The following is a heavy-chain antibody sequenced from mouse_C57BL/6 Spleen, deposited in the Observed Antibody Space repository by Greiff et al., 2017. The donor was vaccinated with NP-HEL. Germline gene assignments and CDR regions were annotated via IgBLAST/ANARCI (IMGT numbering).Heavy chain of an antibody. CDR2: INPSSGYT. V-gene: IGHV1-4*01. CDR3: ARLDYLDY. CDR1: GYTFTSYT. Sequence: VQLQQSGAELASPGASVKMSCKASGYTFTSYTMHWVKQRPGQGLEWIGYINPSSGYTKYNQKFKDKATLTADKSSSTAYMQLSSLTSEDSAVYYCARLDYLDYWGKGTTLTVSS. J-gene: IGHJ2*01.